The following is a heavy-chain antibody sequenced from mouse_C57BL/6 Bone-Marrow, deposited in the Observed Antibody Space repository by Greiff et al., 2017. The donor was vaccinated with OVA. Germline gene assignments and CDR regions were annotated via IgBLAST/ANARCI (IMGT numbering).Heavy chain of an antibody. Sequence: EVQLQQSGPGLVKPSQSLSLTCSVTGYSITSGYYWNWIRQFPGNKLEWMGYISYDGSNNYNQSLKNRISITRDTSKNQFFLKLNSVTTEDTATYYCARDRAYWGQGTLVTVSA. J-gene: IGHJ3*01. CDR2: ISYDGSN. V-gene: IGHV3-6*01. CDR1: GYSITSGYY. CDR3: ARDRAY.